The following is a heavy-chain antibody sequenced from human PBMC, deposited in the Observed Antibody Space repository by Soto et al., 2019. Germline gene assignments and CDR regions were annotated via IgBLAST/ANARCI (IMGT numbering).Heavy chain of an antibody. Sequence: SETLSLTCAVYGGSFSGYYWSWIRQPPGKGLEWIGEINHSGTTNYNPSLKSRVTISLDTSKNQLFLKLTSVTAADTAVYYCARGSMIRGAPFDYWGQGTLVTVSS. V-gene: IGHV4-34*01. CDR3: ARGSMIRGAPFDY. CDR2: INHSGTT. D-gene: IGHD3-10*01. CDR1: GGSFSGYY. J-gene: IGHJ4*02.